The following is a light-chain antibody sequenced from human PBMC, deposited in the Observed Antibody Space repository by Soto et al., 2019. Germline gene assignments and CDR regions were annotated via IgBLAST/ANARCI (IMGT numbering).Light chain of an antibody. V-gene: IGLV1-44*01. CDR1: TSNIGTTT. Sequence: QSALTQPPSASGAPGQRVTISCSGSTSNIGTTTVNWYQHVPGTAPKLLIYSTNQRPSGVPDRFSGSRSGTSASLAISGLQSDDEADYYCAAWDDSLNGVVFGGGTKLTVL. CDR2: STN. CDR3: AAWDDSLNGVV. J-gene: IGLJ2*01.